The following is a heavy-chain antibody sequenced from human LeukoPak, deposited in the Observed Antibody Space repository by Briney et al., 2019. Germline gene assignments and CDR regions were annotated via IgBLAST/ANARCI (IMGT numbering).Heavy chain of an antibody. CDR3: ARVLLWFGEVVDP. CDR1: GGSIGSSSYY. CDR2: IYYSRST. Sequence: SETLSLTCTVSGGSIGSSSYYWGWIRQPPGKGLEWIGRIYYSRSTYYNPSLKSRVTISLDTSKNQFSLKLRSVTAADTAVYYCARVLLWFGEVVDPWGQGTLVTVSS. J-gene: IGHJ5*02. V-gene: IGHV4-39*01. D-gene: IGHD3-10*01.